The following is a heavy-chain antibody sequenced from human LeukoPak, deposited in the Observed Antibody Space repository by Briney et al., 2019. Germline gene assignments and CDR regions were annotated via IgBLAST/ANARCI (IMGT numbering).Heavy chain of an antibody. CDR1: RFTFSSYS. J-gene: IGHJ4*02. D-gene: IGHD3-22*01. CDR3: AGYYYDGSAYDY. V-gene: IGHV3-23*01. CDR2: ISASGGST. Sequence: PGGSLRLSCAASRFTFSSYSMSWVRQDPGKGLEWVAAISASGGSTYYPDSVKGRFTISRDNAKNTLFLQMNSLRAEDTALYYCAGYYYDGSAYDYWRRGTLVTVSS.